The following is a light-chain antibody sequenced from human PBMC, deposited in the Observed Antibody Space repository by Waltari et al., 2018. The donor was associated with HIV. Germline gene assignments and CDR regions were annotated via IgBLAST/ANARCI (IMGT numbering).Light chain of an antibody. CDR3: HQYYGALYT. Sequence: DIVMTQSPDSLTVSLGDRATINCKSSQSLLNTSNNKNYLAWFRQKPGQPTDLLIYWASTRESGVPDRFSGSGSGTNFTLTINRLQAEDVAVYYCHQYYGALYTFGRGTKLEI. CDR1: QSLLNTSNNKNY. V-gene: IGKV4-1*01. J-gene: IGKJ2*01. CDR2: WAS.